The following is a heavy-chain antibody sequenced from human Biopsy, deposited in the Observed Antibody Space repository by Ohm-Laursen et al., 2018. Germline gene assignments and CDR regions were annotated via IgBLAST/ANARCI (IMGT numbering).Heavy chain of an antibody. Sequence: SSVKVSCKAPTGTFNSYGIIWVRQAPGQGLEWMGRIIPILRTTAYAQTFLGRVTITADSPTSTVDMELTSLTSDDTAVYFCAREAIGYQLPCDDWGQGTLATVSS. CDR2: IIPILRTT. CDR3: AREAIGYQLPCDD. J-gene: IGHJ4*02. V-gene: IGHV1-69*11. D-gene: IGHD2-2*01. CDR1: TGTFNSYG.